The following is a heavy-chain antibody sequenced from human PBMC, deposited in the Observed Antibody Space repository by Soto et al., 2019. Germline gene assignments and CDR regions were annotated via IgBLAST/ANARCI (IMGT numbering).Heavy chain of an antibody. CDR2: ISGSGTTA. D-gene: IGHD6-19*01. CDR3: AKTTDGWFSAFEI. J-gene: IGHJ3*02. Sequence: GSLRLSCEASGFVFSSYAMSWVRQAPGKGLEWVSAISGSGTTAYYADSVKGRFIFSRDNPKNTMYLQMNSLRAEDTAVYFCAKTTDGWFSAFEIWGQGTVVT. CDR1: GFVFSSYA. V-gene: IGHV3-23*01.